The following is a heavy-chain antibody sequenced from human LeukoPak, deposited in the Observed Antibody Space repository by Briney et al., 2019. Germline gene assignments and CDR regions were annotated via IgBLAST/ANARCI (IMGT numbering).Heavy chain of an antibody. CDR3: ARKSNAAAAGTDY. J-gene: IGHJ4*02. Sequence: PGGSLRLSCAVSGLTFNNYAMSWARQAPGKGLEWVSAISKSGDHTYYAASAKGRFTIYRDNSKNTLYLQMNSLRAEDTAVYYCARKSNAAAAGTDYWGQGTLVTVSS. CDR1: GLTFNNYA. V-gene: IGHV3-23*01. CDR2: ISKSGDHT. D-gene: IGHD6-13*01.